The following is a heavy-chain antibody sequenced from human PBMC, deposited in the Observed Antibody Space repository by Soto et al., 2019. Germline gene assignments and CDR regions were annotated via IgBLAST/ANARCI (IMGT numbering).Heavy chain of an antibody. CDR1: GFTFSNYG. CDR2: IWYDGSNK. CDR3: ARNKDWYFDL. Sequence: QVQLVESGGGVVQPGRSLRLSCAASGFTFSNYGMHWVRQAPGKGLEWVAIIWYDGSNKDYADSVKGRFTISRDNSKNTVYLQMNSLRAEDTAVYYCARNKDWYFDLRGRGTLVTVSS. J-gene: IGHJ2*01. V-gene: IGHV3-33*01.